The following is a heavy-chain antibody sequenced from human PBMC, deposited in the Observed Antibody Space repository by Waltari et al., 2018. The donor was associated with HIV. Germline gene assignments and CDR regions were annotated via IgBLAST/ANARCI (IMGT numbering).Heavy chain of an antibody. CDR1: GFTVSSNS. D-gene: IGHD2-21*02. Sequence: EVQLVESGGGLVQPGGSLRLSCDASGFTVSSNSISWVRQAPGKGLEWVSVIYSGGSTYYADSVKGRFTISRDNSKNTLYLQMNSLRAEDTAVYYCASIAYCGGDCYPRGMDVWGQGTTVTVSS. CDR2: IYSGGST. J-gene: IGHJ6*02. CDR3: ASIAYCGGDCYPRGMDV. V-gene: IGHV3-66*01.